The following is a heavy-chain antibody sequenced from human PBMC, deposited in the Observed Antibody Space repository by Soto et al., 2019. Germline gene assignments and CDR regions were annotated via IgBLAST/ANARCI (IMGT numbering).Heavy chain of an antibody. CDR3: ARPEIQGPIVS. CDR2: IYYSGTT. D-gene: IGHD2-15*01. V-gene: IGHV4-28*01. Sequence: QVQLQESGPGLVKPSDTLSLTCAVSGYSISSSNWWGWIRQPPGKGLEWIGYIYYSGTTYYNPSLKSRVTMYVHTSKNPFSLKLTSVTAVDTAVYYSARPEIQGPIVSWGPGTLVTVSS. CDR1: GYSISSSNW. J-gene: IGHJ1*01.